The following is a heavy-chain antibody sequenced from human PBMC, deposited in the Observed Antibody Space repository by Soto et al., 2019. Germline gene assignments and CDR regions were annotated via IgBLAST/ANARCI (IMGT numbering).Heavy chain of an antibody. V-gene: IGHV1-18*01. Sequence: ASVKVSCKASGYTFTNYGITWVRQAPGQGLEWMGWISAYNGNTNYTQKLQGRVTMTTDTSTSTAYMELRSLRSDDTAVYYCARSYSGYDRYYYYGMDVWGQGTTVTVSS. CDR2: ISAYNGNT. D-gene: IGHD5-12*01. CDR3: ARSYSGYDRYYYYGMDV. CDR1: GYTFTNYG. J-gene: IGHJ6*02.